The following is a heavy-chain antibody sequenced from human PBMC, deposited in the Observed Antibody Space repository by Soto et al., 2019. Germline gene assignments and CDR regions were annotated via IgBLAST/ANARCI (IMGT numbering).Heavy chain of an antibody. CDR1: GYSFTSYW. D-gene: IGHD3-10*01. V-gene: IGHV5-51*03. CDR2: IFPSDSRT. CDR3: ARESYGSGDS. J-gene: IGHJ4*02. Sequence: EVQLVQSGAEVKKPGESLKISCKASGYSFTSYWIGWVRQMPGKGLEWMAIIFPSDSRTKYIPAFQGQVTISVDKSISTAYLQWGSLKASDSAMYYCARESYGSGDSWGQGTLVTVSS.